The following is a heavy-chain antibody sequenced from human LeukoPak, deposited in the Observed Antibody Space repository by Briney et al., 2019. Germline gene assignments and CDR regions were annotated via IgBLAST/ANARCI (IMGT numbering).Heavy chain of an antibody. CDR2: TYYRSKWYN. V-gene: IGHV6-1*01. D-gene: IGHD1-26*01. CDR1: GDSISSNSAA. Sequence: SQTLSPTCAISGDSISSNSAAWNWIRQSPARGLEWLGRTYYRSKWYNDYAVSVKSRISINSDTSKNQFSLQLNSVTPEDTAVYYCARDLESGSYEHYFDYWGQGTLVTVTS. J-gene: IGHJ4*02. CDR3: ARDLESGSYEHYFDY.